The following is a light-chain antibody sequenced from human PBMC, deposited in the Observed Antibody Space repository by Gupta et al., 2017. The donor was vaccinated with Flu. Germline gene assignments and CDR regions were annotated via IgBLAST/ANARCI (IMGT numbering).Light chain of an antibody. CDR2: AAS. CDR3: QQYGTLPPYS. CDR1: KDISDS. J-gene: IGKJ2*03. V-gene: IGKV1-33*01. Sequence: ETQMTHSPSSLSASVEARDTITGQASKDISDSLKWFKQKPGRAPKVLIYAASSLETGGPSRFSGSGSGTHFTFTISSLQPEDTATYYCQQYGTLPPYSFGQGTKVEIK.